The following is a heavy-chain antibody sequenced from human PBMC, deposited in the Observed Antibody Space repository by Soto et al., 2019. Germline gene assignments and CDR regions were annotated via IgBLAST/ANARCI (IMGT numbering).Heavy chain of an antibody. Sequence: QVQLQESGPGLVKPSQTLSLTCTVSGGSISSAAYYWSWIRQHPGKGLEWIGYISHSGSTYYTPSLQGRVIISPDTSKHQFSVNLTSVTAADTAVYYCAREYTYGSNFFDCWGQGALVTVSS. J-gene: IGHJ4*02. CDR2: ISHSGST. D-gene: IGHD5-18*01. CDR1: GGSISSAAYY. V-gene: IGHV4-31*03. CDR3: AREYTYGSNFFDC.